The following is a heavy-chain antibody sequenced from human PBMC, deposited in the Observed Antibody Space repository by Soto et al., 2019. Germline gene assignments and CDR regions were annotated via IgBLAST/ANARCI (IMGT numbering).Heavy chain of an antibody. Sequence: QDQLVQSGAEEKKPGASVKVSCKASGYTFTSYAMRWVRQAPGQRLEWMGWINAGNGNTKYSQKFQGRVTITRDTSASTAYMELSSLRAEDKAEDYCARSAGIAVAASWGQGTLVTVSS. V-gene: IGHV1-3*05. D-gene: IGHD6-19*01. CDR3: ARSAGIAVAAS. CDR2: INAGNGNT. CDR1: GYTFTSYA. J-gene: IGHJ5*02.